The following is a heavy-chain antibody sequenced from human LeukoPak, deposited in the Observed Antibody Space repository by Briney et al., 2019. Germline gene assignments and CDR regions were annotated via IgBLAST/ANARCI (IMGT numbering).Heavy chain of an antibody. CDR1: GGSISSYY. D-gene: IGHD4/OR15-4a*01. V-gene: IGHV4-59*01. CDR2: IYYSGST. CDR3: ARDPNYSGWFDP. Sequence: SETPSLTCTVSGGSISSYYWSWIRQPPGKGLEWIGYIYYSGSTNYNPSLKSRVTISVDTSKNQFSLKLSSVTAADTAVYYCARDPNYSGWFDPWGQGTLVTVSS. J-gene: IGHJ5*02.